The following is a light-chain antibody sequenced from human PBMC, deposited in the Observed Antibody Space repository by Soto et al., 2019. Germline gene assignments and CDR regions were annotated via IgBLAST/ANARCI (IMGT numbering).Light chain of an antibody. Sequence: QSALTQPRSVSGSPGQSVTISCTGTNSYVGVYNYVCWYQQHPGKAPKLMIHDVNKRPSGVSDRFSGSKSGNTASLTISGLQTDDEADYYCYSYAGTSWVFGGGTQLTVL. J-gene: IGLJ3*02. CDR3: YSYAGTSWV. V-gene: IGLV2-11*01. CDR2: DVN. CDR1: NSYVGVYNY.